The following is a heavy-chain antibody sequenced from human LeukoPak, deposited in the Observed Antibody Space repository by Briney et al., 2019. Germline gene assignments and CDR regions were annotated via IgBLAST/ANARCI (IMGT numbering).Heavy chain of an antibody. CDR3: AVRWVSIAAAGRDNWFDP. Sequence: SETLSLTCAVSGGSFSGYYWSWIRQPPGKGLEWIGEINNSGSTNYNPSLKSRVTISVDTSKNQFYLKLSSVTAADTAVYYCAVRWVSIAAAGRDNWFDPWGQGTLVTVSS. CDR1: GGSFSGYY. D-gene: IGHD6-13*01. V-gene: IGHV4-34*01. CDR2: INNSGST. J-gene: IGHJ5*02.